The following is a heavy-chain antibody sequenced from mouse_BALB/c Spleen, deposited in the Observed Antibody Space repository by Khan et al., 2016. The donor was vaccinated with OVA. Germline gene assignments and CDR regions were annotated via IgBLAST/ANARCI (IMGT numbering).Heavy chain of an antibody. CDR1: GYSITSDYA. D-gene: IGHD1-1*01. Sequence: QLEESGPGLVKPSQSLSLTCTVTGYSITSDYAWNWIRQFPGNKLEWMGHISYSGKTKYNPSLKSRISITRDTSKNQFFLQLNSVTTEDTATYYCARIYGGDFDYWGQGTTLTVSS. CDR2: ISYSGKT. J-gene: IGHJ2*01. V-gene: IGHV3-2*02. CDR3: ARIYGGDFDY.